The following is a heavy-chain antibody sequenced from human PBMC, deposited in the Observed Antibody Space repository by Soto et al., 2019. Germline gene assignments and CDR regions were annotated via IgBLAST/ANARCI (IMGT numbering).Heavy chain of an antibody. D-gene: IGHD5-12*01. CDR3: ARHHGPTTSENWFDP. CDR1: GYTFFTYD. V-gene: IGHV1-18*01. CDR2: ISTYSGDT. Sequence: QVHLVQSGVEVKTPGASVKVSCQASGYTFFTYDISWVRQAPGQGLEWMGWISTYSGDTKYAQKXQXXVXMTTDTSTTTAYLELRSLRSDDTAVYYCARHHGPTTSENWFDPWGQGTLVTVSS. J-gene: IGHJ5*02.